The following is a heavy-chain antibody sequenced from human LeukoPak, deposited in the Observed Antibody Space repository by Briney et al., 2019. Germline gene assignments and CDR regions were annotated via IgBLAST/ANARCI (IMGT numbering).Heavy chain of an antibody. CDR3: ATVARQLLPDYYYYGMDV. D-gene: IGHD2-2*01. CDR1: GYTLTELF. V-gene: IGHV1-24*01. CDR2: FDPEDGET. J-gene: IGHJ6*04. Sequence: ASVKVSSKVSGYTLTELFMHWVRQATGKGLEWMGGFDPEDGETIYAQKFQGRVTMTEDTSTDTAYMELSSLRSEDTAVYYCATVARQLLPDYYYYGMDVWGKGTTVTVSS.